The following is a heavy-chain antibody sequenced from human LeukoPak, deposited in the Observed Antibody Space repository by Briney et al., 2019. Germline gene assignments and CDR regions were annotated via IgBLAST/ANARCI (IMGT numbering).Heavy chain of an antibody. J-gene: IGHJ5*02. Sequence: GESLKISCKGSGYSFTSYWIGWVRRMPGKGLEWMGIIYPGDSDTRYSPSFQGQVTISADKSISTAYLQWSSLKASDTAMYYCASVTSITIFGVVSSWFDPWGQGTLVTVSS. CDR3: ASVTSITIFGVVSSWFDP. CDR2: IYPGDSDT. D-gene: IGHD3-3*01. V-gene: IGHV5-51*01. CDR1: GYSFTSYW.